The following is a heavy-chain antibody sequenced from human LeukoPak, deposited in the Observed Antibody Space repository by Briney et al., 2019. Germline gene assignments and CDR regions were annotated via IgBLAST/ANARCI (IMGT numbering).Heavy chain of an antibody. V-gene: IGHV3-23*01. J-gene: IGHJ4*02. D-gene: IGHD2-15*01. Sequence: GGSLRLSCVASGFTFNSYAMYWVRQAPGKGLEWISGIFGSGGSAHYADSVKGRFTISRDNSMNTVYLQLDSLRVEDTAVYYCGKTTVGYSSGRYPGWPVDYWGQGALVTVSS. CDR2: IFGSGGSA. CDR1: GFTFNSYA. CDR3: GKTTVGYSSGRYPGWPVDY.